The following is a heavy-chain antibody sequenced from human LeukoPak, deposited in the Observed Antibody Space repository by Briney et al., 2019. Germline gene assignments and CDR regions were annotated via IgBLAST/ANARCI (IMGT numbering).Heavy chain of an antibody. V-gene: IGHV3-30-3*01. CDR3: ARGWGLDY. J-gene: IGHJ4*02. CDR1: GFTFSSYA. CDR2: ISYDGSNK. Sequence: GRSLRLSCAASGFTFSSYAMHWVRQAPGKGLEWVAVISYDGSNKYYADSVKGRFTISRDNSKNTLYLQMNSLRAEDTAVYYCARGWGLDYWGQGTLVTVSS. D-gene: IGHD7-27*01.